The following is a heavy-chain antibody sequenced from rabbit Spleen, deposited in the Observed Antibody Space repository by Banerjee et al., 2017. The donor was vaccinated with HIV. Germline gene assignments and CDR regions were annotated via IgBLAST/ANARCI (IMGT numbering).Heavy chain of an antibody. J-gene: IGHJ3*01. V-gene: IGHV1S40*01. D-gene: IGHD6-1*01. Sequence: QSLEESGGDLVQPGTSLTLTCTASGFSFSSYYYMCWVRQAPGKGLEWIGCIYTGSGTTYYATWAKGRFTISKTSSTTVTLQMTSLTVADTAAYFCTRAGGGIYPYGDLWGQGTLVTVS. CDR3: TRAGGGIYPYGDL. CDR1: GFSFSSYYY. CDR2: IYTGSGTT.